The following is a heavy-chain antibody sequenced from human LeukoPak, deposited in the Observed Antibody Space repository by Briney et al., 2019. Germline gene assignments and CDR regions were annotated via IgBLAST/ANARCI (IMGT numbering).Heavy chain of an antibody. Sequence: KPSETLSLTCTVSGGSISSYYWSWIRQPPGKGLEWIGYIYYSGSTNYNPSLKSRVTISVDTSKNQFSLKLSSVTAADTAVYYCARGASYGSGSYYYWGQGTLVTVSS. CDR2: IYYSGST. D-gene: IGHD3-10*01. V-gene: IGHV4-59*01. CDR3: ARGASYGSGSYYY. J-gene: IGHJ4*02. CDR1: GGSISSYY.